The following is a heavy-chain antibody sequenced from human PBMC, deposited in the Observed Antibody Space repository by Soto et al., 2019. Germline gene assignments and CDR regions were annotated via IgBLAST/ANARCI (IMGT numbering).Heavy chain of an antibody. CDR3: ARGPQTSDF. CDR1: GYIFTTYS. CDR2: INTYNGKT. J-gene: IGHJ4*02. Sequence: QVQLVQSGAEVKKPGDSVKVSCKTSGYIFTTYSIAWVRQAPGQGLEWMGWINTYNGKTHYAQKFQGRVSVTTDPSTGKVYMEFRSLTSDDTAVYYCARGPQTSDFWGQGTLVTVSS. V-gene: IGHV1-18*04. D-gene: IGHD2-2*01.